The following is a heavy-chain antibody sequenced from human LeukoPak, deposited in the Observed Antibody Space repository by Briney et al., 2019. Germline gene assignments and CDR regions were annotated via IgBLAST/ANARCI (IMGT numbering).Heavy chain of an antibody. CDR2: INPNIGAT. Sequence: ASVKVSCKASGSTFSGYYIHWVRQAPGQGLEWMGWINPNIGATNYAPKFQGRVTMTSDTSITTAYMELIRLRSDDTAVYYCAASVGYTYGLTNFFVYWGQGTLVTVSS. CDR1: GSTFSGYY. CDR3: AASVGYTYGLTNFFVY. J-gene: IGHJ4*02. V-gene: IGHV1-2*02. D-gene: IGHD5-18*01.